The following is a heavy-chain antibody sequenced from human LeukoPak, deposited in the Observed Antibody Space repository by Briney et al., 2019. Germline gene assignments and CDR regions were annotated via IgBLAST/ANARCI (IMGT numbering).Heavy chain of an antibody. CDR3: ARGGSYGFGDNNWFDP. V-gene: IGHV4-4*07. Sequence: SETLSPTCTVSGGSISSYYWSWIRQPAGKGLEWIGRIYTSGSTNYTPSLKSRVTMSVDTSKNQFSLRLSSVTAADTALYYCARGGSYGFGDNNWFDPWGQGTLVTVSS. J-gene: IGHJ5*02. D-gene: IGHD3-10*01. CDR1: GGSISSYY. CDR2: IYTSGST.